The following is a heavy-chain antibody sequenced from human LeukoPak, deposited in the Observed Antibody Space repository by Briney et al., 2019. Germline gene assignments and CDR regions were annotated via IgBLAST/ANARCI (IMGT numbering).Heavy chain of an antibody. J-gene: IGHJ4*02. D-gene: IGHD3-22*01. CDR2: IYYSGST. CDR1: GGSISSGGYY. Sequence: SQTLSLTCTVSGGSISSGGYYWSWIRQHPGKGLEWIGYIYYSGSTYYNPSLKSRVTISVDTSKNQFSLKLSSVTAADTAVYYCARVSSYYYDSRYFDYWGQGTLVTVSS. V-gene: IGHV4-31*03. CDR3: ARVSSYYYDSRYFDY.